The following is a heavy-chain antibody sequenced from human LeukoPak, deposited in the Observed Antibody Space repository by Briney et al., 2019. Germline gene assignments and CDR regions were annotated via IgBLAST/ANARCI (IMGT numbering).Heavy chain of an antibody. Sequence: SETLSLTCTVSGGSISSYYWSWIRQPAGKGLEWIGRIYTSGSTNYNPSLKSRVTMSVDTSKNQFSLKLSSATAADAAVYYCAGENSSGWYNYYYYGMDVWGQGTTVTVSS. J-gene: IGHJ6*02. D-gene: IGHD6-19*01. V-gene: IGHV4-4*07. CDR2: IYTSGST. CDR1: GGSISSYY. CDR3: AGENSSGWYNYYYYGMDV.